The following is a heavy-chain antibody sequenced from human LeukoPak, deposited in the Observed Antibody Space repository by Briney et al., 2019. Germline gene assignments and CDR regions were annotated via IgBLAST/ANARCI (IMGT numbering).Heavy chain of an antibody. Sequence: ASVKVSCKASAYTFTSYGISWVRQAPGQGLEWMGWISAYNGNTNYAQKLQGRVTMTTDTSTSTAYMELRSLRSDDTAVYYCARFATIFLYYYGMDVWGQGTTVTVSS. CDR2: ISAYNGNT. D-gene: IGHD3-3*01. CDR1: AYTFTSYG. V-gene: IGHV1-18*01. J-gene: IGHJ6*02. CDR3: ARFATIFLYYYGMDV.